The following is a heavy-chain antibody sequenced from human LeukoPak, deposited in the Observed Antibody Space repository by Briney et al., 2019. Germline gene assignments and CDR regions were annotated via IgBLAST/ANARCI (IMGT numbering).Heavy chain of an antibody. D-gene: IGHD2-2*01. CDR3: ARDHPIVVVPAAPQTDAFDI. V-gene: IGHV1-2*02. J-gene: IGHJ3*02. CDR2: INPNSGAT. CDR1: EYTFTAYY. Sequence: ASVKVSCKASEYTFTAYYMHWVRQAPGQGLEWMGWINPNSGATNYEQKFQGRVTMTTDTSTSTAYMELRSLRSDDTAVYYCARDHPIVVVPAAPQTDAFDIWGQGTMVTVSS.